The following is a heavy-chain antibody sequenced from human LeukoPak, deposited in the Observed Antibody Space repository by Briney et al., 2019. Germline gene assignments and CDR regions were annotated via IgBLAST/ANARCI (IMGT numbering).Heavy chain of an antibody. CDR3: ARSPFEYCSGGSCYHGAHYFDY. CDR1: GFTFSSYG. J-gene: IGHJ4*02. V-gene: IGHV3-30*03. D-gene: IGHD2-15*01. Sequence: GGSLRLSCAASGFTFSSYGMHWVRQAPGKGLEWVAVISYDGSNKYYADSVKGRFTISRDNSKNTLYLQMNSLRAEDMAVYYCARSPFEYCSGGSCYHGAHYFDYWGQGTLVTVSS. CDR2: ISYDGSNK.